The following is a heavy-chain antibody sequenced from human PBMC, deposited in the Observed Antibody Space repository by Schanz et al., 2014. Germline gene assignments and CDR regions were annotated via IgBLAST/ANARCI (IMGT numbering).Heavy chain of an antibody. J-gene: IGHJ4*02. D-gene: IGHD5-12*01. CDR3: ARAFGGYDPAGALDY. V-gene: IGHV1-18*01. CDR2: ISADNGNT. Sequence: QVQLVQSGAEVKKPGASVKVSCKASGYTFTSHGISWVRQAPGQGLEWMGWISADNGNTNYAQRLPGRVTMTTDTSTSTVYMELSSLRSEDTAVYYCARAFGGYDPAGALDYWGQGTLVTVSS. CDR1: GYTFTSHG.